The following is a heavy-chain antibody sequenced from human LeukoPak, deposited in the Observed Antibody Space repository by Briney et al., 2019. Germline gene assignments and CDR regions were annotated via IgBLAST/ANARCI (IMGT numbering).Heavy chain of an antibody. CDR2: TYYRSKWNY. CDR3: ARIGVSAPIY. J-gene: IGHJ4*02. CDR1: GDSVSSNSAA. Sequence: SQTLSLTCAISGDSVSSNSAAWSWIRQSPSRGLEWLGRTYYRSKWNYDYASSVESRMTINPDTSKNQFSLQLSSVTPEDTAVYYCARIGVSAPIYWGQGTLVTVSS. D-gene: IGHD5/OR15-5a*01. V-gene: IGHV6-1*01.